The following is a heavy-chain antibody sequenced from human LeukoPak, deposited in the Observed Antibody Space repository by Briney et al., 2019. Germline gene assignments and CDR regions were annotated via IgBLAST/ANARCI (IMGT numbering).Heavy chain of an antibody. V-gene: IGHV3-48*03. CDR3: VRDAGSDTRDWYFDL. CDR2: ISSGGTTI. Sequence: GGSLRLSCAASGFTFSSYEMNWVRQAPGKGLEWVSHISSGGTTIYYADSVKGRFTISRDNAKSTLYLYMNSLRAEDSARYYCVRDAGSDTRDWYFDLWGRGTLVAVSS. D-gene: IGHD6-19*01. J-gene: IGHJ2*01. CDR1: GFTFSSYE.